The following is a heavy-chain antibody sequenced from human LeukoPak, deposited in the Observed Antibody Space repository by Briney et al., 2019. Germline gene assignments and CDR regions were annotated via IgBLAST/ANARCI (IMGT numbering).Heavy chain of an antibody. CDR2: IFASGTT. CDR1: GGSTSSYY. J-gene: IGHJ3*02. CDR3: AREGSAFDI. V-gene: IGHV4-4*07. Sequence: SETLSLTCTVSGGSTSSYYWSWIRQSPGKGLEWIGRIFASGTTKYNPSLKSRVTMSVETSKNQFPLKLSSVTAADTAVYYCAREGSAFDIWGQGTMVTVSS.